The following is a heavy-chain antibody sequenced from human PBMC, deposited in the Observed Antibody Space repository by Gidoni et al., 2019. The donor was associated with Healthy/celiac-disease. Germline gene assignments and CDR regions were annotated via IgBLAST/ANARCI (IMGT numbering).Heavy chain of an antibody. CDR2: ISGSGGST. Sequence: EVQLLESGGGLVQPGGSLRLSCAASGFTFSSYAMSWVRQAQGKGLEWVSAISGSGGSTYYADSVKGRFTISRDNSKNTLYLQMNSLRAEDTAVYYCAKDQSQLYYYYMDVWGKGTTVTVSS. J-gene: IGHJ6*03. CDR1: GFTFSSYA. CDR3: AKDQSQLYYYYMDV. V-gene: IGHV3-23*01. D-gene: IGHD2-2*01.